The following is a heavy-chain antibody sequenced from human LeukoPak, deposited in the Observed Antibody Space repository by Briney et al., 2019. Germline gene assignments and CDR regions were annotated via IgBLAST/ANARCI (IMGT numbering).Heavy chain of an antibody. Sequence: GGSLRRSCSASGFTFRTYDMNWVRQAPGKGLEWVSYISSSSGIIYYADSVKGRFTISRDNAKNSLYLHMNSLRDDDTAVYYCARDISGSWYIDLWARGNVLTVSS. D-gene: IGHD6-13*01. CDR2: ISSSSGII. CDR1: GFTFRTYD. CDR3: ARDISGSWYIDL. V-gene: IGHV3-48*02. J-gene: IGHJ5*02.